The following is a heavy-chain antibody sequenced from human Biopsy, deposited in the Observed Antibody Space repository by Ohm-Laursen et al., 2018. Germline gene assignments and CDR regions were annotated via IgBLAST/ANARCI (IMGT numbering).Heavy chain of an antibody. CDR1: GSIFSTYT. Sequence: LSLSCSPSGSIFSTYTMNGARQAPGEGRGRVPSISSRSSDIYYADSVKGRFTISRDNAKNSLFLHMNSLRAEGTAVYYCARESALKWYQSLSYFNGMDVWGQGTTVTVSS. CDR3: ARESALKWYQSLSYFNGMDV. CDR2: ISSRSSDI. D-gene: IGHD2-2*01. V-gene: IGHV3-21*01. J-gene: IGHJ6*02.